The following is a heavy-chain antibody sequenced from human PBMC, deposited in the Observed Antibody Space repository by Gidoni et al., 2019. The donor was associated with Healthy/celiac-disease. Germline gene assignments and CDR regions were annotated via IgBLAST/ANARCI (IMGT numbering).Heavy chain of an antibody. Sequence: EVQLVESGGGLVQPGGSLRLPCAAPGFTFRSYSMNWVRQAPGKGLEGVSYISSSSSTIYYADSVKGRFTISRDNAKNSLYLQMNSLRAEDTAVYYCASSSTGNDPRGCYFDYWGQGTLVTVSS. CDR2: ISSSSSTI. D-gene: IGHD3-10*01. J-gene: IGHJ4*02. V-gene: IGHV3-48*04. CDR1: GFTFRSYS. CDR3: ASSSTGNDPRGCYFDY.